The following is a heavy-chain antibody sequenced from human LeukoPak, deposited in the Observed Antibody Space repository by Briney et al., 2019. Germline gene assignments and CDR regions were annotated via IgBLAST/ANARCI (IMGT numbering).Heavy chain of an antibody. CDR3: AHSKGLVGGTMVPDGMDV. D-gene: IGHD4/OR15-4a*01. CDR2: IYWDDDK. Sequence: SGPTLVKPTQTLTLACTFSGFSLSTSGVGMGWIRQPPGKALEWLALIYWDDDKRYSPSLKSRLTITTDTSKNQVVLTMTNMDPVDTATYYCAHSKGLVGGTMVPDGMDVWGKGTTVTVSS. J-gene: IGHJ6*04. CDR1: GFSLSTSGVG. V-gene: IGHV2-5*02.